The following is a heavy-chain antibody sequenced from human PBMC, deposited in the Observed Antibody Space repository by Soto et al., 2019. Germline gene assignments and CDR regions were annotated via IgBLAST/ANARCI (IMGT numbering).Heavy chain of an antibody. CDR2: INPSGGST. CDR1: GYTFTSYY. Sequence: ASVKVSCKASGYTFTSYYMHWVRQAPGQGLEWMGIINPSGGSTSYAQKFQGRVTMTTDTSTSTAYMELRSLRSDDTAVYYCAGAIYSSSWYPHNRFDPWGQGTLVTVSS. V-gene: IGHV1-46*01. CDR3: AGAIYSSSWYPHNRFDP. J-gene: IGHJ5*02. D-gene: IGHD6-13*01.